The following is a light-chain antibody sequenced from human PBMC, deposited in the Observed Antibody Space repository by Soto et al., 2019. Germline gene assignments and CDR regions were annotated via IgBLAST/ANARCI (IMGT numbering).Light chain of an antibody. CDR2: GNS. CDR1: SSNIGAGYD. V-gene: IGLV1-40*01. Sequence: QSVLTQPPSVSGAPGQRVTISCTGSSSNIGAGYDVHWYQQLPGTAPKVLIYGNSNRPSGVPDRFSGSKSGTSASLAITGLQAEDEADYYCQSYDSSLSGREVFGGGTQLTV. CDR3: QSYDSSLSGREV. J-gene: IGLJ2*01.